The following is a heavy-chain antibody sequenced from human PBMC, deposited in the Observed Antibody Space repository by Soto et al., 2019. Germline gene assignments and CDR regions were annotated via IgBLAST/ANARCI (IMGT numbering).Heavy chain of an antibody. CDR3: ARGAYYYDSSGPNDY. Sequence: GASVKVSCKVSGGTFSSYAISWVRQAPGQGLEWMGGIIPIFGTANYAQKFQGRVTITADESTSTAYMELSSLRSEDTAVYYCARGAYYYDSSGPNDYWGQGTLVTVSS. J-gene: IGHJ4*02. V-gene: IGHV1-69*13. CDR1: GGTFSSYA. D-gene: IGHD3-22*01. CDR2: IIPIFGTA.